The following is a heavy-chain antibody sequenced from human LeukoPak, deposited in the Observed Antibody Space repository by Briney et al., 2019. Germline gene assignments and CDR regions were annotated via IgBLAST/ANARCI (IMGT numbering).Heavy chain of an antibody. V-gene: IGHV3-9*03. J-gene: IGHJ3*02. D-gene: IGHD6-19*01. CDR3: AKTMGSGWSDAFDI. Sequence: GGSLRLSCAASGFTFSSYGMSWVRQAPGKGLEWVSGISWNSGSIGYADSVKGRFTISRDNAKNSLYLQMNSLRAEDMALYYCAKTMGSGWSDAFDIWGQGTMVTVSS. CDR1: GFTFSSYG. CDR2: ISWNSGSI.